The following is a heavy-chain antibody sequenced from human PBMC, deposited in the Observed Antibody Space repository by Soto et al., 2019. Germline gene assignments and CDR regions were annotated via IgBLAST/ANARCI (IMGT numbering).Heavy chain of an antibody. V-gene: IGHV3-23*04. J-gene: IGHJ4*02. CDR3: AKDGSISPIDH. D-gene: IGHD6-13*01. CDR1: GFTFRSFA. Sequence: EVQLVESGGGLVQRGGSLRLSCAASGFTFRSFAMTWVRQAPGKGLEWVSSISHIGGSTYYTDSVKGRFTISRDDSKNTLYLQMNSLRVEDTAVYYCAKDGSISPIDHWGQGTLVIVSS. CDR2: ISHIGGST.